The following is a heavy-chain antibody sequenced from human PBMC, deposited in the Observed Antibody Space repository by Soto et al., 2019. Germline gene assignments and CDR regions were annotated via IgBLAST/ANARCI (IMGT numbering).Heavy chain of an antibody. Sequence: QVQLVESGGGVVQPGRSLRLSCAASGFPFISYGMHWVRQAPGKGLEWLAVIWYDGSNKYYADSVKGRFTISRDNSKNTLYLQMNGLGAEDTAVYYCARDGGCRDGYTLGCNWFDPWGQGTLVTVSS. CDR1: GFPFISYG. J-gene: IGHJ5*02. V-gene: IGHV3-33*01. CDR2: IWYDGSNK. D-gene: IGHD5-12*01. CDR3: ARDGGCRDGYTLGCNWFDP.